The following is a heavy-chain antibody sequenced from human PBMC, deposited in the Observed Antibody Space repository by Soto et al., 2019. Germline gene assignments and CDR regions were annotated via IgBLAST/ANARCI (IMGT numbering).Heavy chain of an antibody. CDR2: VSGYNGDT. V-gene: IGHV1-18*01. CDR1: GYTFSRYG. D-gene: IGHD2-8*01. J-gene: IGHJ6*02. Sequence: QGQLVQSGPEVKKPGASVKVSCKASGYTFSRYGISWVRQAPGQGLEWMGWVSGYNGDTKYAQKVQGRVTMTIDTSXHTDYMELRRLTSDDTAKYYCAKNGQPPYYYYGMDVWGQGTTVTVSS. CDR3: AKNGQPPYYYYGMDV.